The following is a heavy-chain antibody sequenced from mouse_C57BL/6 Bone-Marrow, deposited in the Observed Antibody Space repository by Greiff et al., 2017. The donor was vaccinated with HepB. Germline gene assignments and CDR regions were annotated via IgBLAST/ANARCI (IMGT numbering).Heavy chain of an antibody. V-gene: IGHV1-82*01. CDR3: AVYGNYDY. CDR1: GYAFSSSW. Sequence: LVESGPELVKPGASVKISCKASGYAFSSSWMNWVKQRPGKGLEWIGRIYPGDGDTNYNGKFTGKATLTAYNSSSTASMQLSSLTSEDSAVYFCAVYGNYDYWGQGTTLTVSS. D-gene: IGHD2-1*01. CDR2: IYPGDGDT. J-gene: IGHJ2*01.